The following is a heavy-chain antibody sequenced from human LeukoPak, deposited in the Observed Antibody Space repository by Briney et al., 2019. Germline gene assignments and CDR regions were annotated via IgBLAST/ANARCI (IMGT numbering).Heavy chain of an antibody. CDR3: ARDGGTLVGDAFDI. Sequence: PSETLSLTCPVSGGFLSSSRYYWGWIRHPPGKGLEWFGSIYYSGSTYYNPSLKSRVPLSEDTSKNQFSLKLSSVAAADTAVYCCARDGGTLVGDAFDIWGQGTMVTVSS. CDR1: GGFLSSSRYY. V-gene: IGHV4-39*07. CDR2: IYYSGST. D-gene: IGHD2-15*01. J-gene: IGHJ3*02.